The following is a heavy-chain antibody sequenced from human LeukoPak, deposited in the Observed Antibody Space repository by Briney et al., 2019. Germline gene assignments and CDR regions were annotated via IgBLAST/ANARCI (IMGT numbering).Heavy chain of an antibody. CDR1: GGTFSSYA. CDR3: ARLYSGYDYMVDY. D-gene: IGHD5-12*01. V-gene: IGHV1-18*01. Sequence: ASVKVSCKASGGTFSSYAISWVRQAPGQGLEWMGWISAYNGNTNYAQKLQGRVTMTTDTSTSTAYMELRSLRSDDTAVYYCARLYSGYDYMVDYWGQGTLVTVSS. CDR2: ISAYNGNT. J-gene: IGHJ4*02.